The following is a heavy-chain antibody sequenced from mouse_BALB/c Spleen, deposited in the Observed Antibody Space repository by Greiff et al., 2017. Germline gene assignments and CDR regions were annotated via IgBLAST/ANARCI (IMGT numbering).Heavy chain of an antibody. CDR2: IWSGGST. J-gene: IGHJ4*01. Sequence: VHLVESGPGLVQPSQSLSITCTVSGFSLTSYGVHWVRQSPGKGLEWLGVIWSGGSTDYNAAFISRLSISKDNSKSQVFFKMNSLQANDTAIYYCAKYGLYAMDYWGQGTSVTVSS. CDR1: GFSLTSYG. V-gene: IGHV2-2*02. D-gene: IGHD2-10*02. CDR3: AKYGLYAMDY.